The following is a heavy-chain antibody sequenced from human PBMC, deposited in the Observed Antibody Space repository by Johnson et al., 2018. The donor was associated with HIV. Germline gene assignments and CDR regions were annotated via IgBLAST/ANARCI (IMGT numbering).Heavy chain of an antibody. V-gene: IGHV3-7*01. D-gene: IGHD2-2*01. Sequence: VQLVESGGGLVQPGGSLRLSCAVSGFSFSRYWMSWVRQAPGKGLEWVANIKQDGSEEYYADSVKGRFTSSRDNSKTTLYLQMNSLRAEDTAVYYCARDRGSMPAVAFDIWGQGTMVTVSS. J-gene: IGHJ3*02. CDR3: ARDRGSMPAVAFDI. CDR1: GFSFSRYW. CDR2: IKQDGSEE.